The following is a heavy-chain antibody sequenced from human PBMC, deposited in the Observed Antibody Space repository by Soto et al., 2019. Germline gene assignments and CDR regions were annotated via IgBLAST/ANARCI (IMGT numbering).Heavy chain of an antibody. V-gene: IGHV3-23*01. Sequence: EVQLLESGGGLVQPGGSLRLSCSASGFTFSSYAMTWVRQAPGKGLEWVSTFSSSGGSTYYADSVKGRFTISRDNSKNTLSLHMNALRAEDTAVYYCARSPVQYYDYVWGSYRQPCFDYWGQGTLVTVSS. J-gene: IGHJ4*02. CDR2: FSSSGGST. CDR1: GFTFSSYA. CDR3: ARSPVQYYDYVWGSYRQPCFDY. D-gene: IGHD3-16*02.